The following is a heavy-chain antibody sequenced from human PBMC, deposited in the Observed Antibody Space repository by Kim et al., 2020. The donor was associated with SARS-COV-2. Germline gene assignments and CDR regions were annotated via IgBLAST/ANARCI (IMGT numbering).Heavy chain of an antibody. CDR1: GYTFTSYG. CDR2: ISAYNGNT. J-gene: IGHJ4*02. CDR3: ARAVYYYGSGSIAWGVRPSCYFDY. V-gene: IGHV1-18*01. Sequence: ASVKVSCKASGYTFTSYGISWVRQAPGQGLEWMGWISAYNGNTNYAQKLQGRVTMTTDTSTSTAYMELRSLRSDDTAVYYCARAVYYYGSGSIAWGVRPSCYFDYWGQGTLVTVSS. D-gene: IGHD3-10*01.